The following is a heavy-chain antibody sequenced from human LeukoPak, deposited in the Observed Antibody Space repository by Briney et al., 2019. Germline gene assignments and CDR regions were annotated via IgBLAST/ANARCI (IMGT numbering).Heavy chain of an antibody. Sequence: GGSLRLSCSASGFTFSNYWMTWFRQAPGKGLEWVSSISGSGGNTYYADSVKGRFTISRDNSKNTLYLQMNSLRAEDTAVYYCAKDGYYDSSGYGQYFQHWGQGTLVTVSS. CDR2: ISGSGGNT. CDR1: GFTFSNYW. D-gene: IGHD3-22*01. CDR3: AKDGYYDSSGYGQYFQH. J-gene: IGHJ1*01. V-gene: IGHV3-23*01.